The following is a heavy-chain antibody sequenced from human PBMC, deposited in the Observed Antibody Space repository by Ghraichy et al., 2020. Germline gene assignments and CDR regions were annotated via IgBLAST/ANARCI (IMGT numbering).Heavy chain of an antibody. Sequence: SETLSLTCTVSGGSISSYYWSWIRQPPGKGLECIGYIYYSGSTKYNPSLQSRVTISVDTSKNQFSLKMSSVTAADTAVYYCARHSSSRSHFDYWGQGTLVTVSS. V-gene: IGHV4-59*08. CDR3: ARHSSSRSHFDY. CDR1: GGSISSYY. J-gene: IGHJ4*02. CDR2: IYYSGST. D-gene: IGHD6-13*01.